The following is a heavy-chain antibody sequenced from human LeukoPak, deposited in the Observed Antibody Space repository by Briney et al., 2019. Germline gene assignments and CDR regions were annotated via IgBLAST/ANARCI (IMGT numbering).Heavy chain of an antibody. CDR2: ISGSGGST. CDR3: AKNSGSYYVGFDY. Sequence: GGSLRLSCAASGFTFSSYAISWVRQAPGKGLEWVSAISGSGGSTYYADSVKGRFTISRDNSKNTLYLQMNSLRAEDTAVYYCAKNSGSYYVGFDYWGQGTLVTVSS. V-gene: IGHV3-23*01. CDR1: GFTFSSYA. J-gene: IGHJ4*02. D-gene: IGHD1-26*01.